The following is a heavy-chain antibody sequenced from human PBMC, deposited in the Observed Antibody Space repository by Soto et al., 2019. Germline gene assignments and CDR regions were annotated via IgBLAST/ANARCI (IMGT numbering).Heavy chain of an antibody. CDR2: ISAYNGNT. Sequence: QVQLVQSGAEVKKPGASVKVSCKASGYTFTSYGISWVRQAPGQGLEWMGWISAYNGNTNYAQKLQGRVTMTTDTSPSTAYMELRSLRSDDTAVYYCARHPVKYYYDSSGYYYRYWGLGPLVTVSS. J-gene: IGHJ4*02. CDR3: ARHPVKYYYDSSGYYYRY. D-gene: IGHD3-22*01. V-gene: IGHV1-18*01. CDR1: GYTFTSYG.